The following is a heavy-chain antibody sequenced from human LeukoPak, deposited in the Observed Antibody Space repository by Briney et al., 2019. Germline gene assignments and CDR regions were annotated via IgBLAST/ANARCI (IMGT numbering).Heavy chain of an antibody. CDR2: TYYRSKWYN. J-gene: IGHJ6*02. Sequence: SQTLTLTCAISGDSVSSNSAAWNWIRQSPSRGLEWLGRTYYRSKWYNDYAVSVKSRITINPDTSKNQFSLQPNSVTPEDTAVYYCARDLRGATILEAYYYYGMDVWGQGTTVTVSS. D-gene: IGHD1-26*01. CDR3: ARDLRGATILEAYYYYGMDV. V-gene: IGHV6-1*01. CDR1: GDSVSSNSAA.